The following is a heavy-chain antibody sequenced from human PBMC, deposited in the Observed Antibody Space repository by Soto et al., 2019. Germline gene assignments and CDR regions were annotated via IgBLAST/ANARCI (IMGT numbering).Heavy chain of an antibody. CDR2: ITSSSTTI. CDR3: ARESEDLTSNFDY. CDR1: GFTFTSNS. J-gene: IGHJ4*02. Sequence: GGSLRLSCAASGFTFTSNSMNWVRQAPGKGLEWISYITSSSTTIYYADSVKGRFTISRDNAKNSVYLQLNSLRDEDTALYYCARESEDLTSNFDYWGQGTLVTVSS. V-gene: IGHV3-48*02.